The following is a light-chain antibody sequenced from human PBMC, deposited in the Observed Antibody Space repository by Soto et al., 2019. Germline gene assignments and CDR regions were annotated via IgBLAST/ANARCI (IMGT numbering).Light chain of an antibody. V-gene: IGKV4-1*01. J-gene: IGKJ2*01. CDR2: WAS. CDR3: QQYYSTRA. Sequence: DIVMTQSPDSLAVSLGERATINCKSSQSVLYSSNNKNYLAWYQQKPGQPPKLLIYWASTRESGVPDRFSGSGSETDFTLTISSLQAEDVAVYYCQQYYSTRAFGQGTKLEIK. CDR1: QSVLYSSNNKNY.